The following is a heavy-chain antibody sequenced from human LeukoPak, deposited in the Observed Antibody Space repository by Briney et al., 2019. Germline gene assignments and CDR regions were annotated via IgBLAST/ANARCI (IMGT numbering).Heavy chain of an antibody. V-gene: IGHV3-53*01. CDR3: ARDHLYYYYMDV. Sequence: PGGSLRLSCAASGFTVSSNYMSWVRQALGKGLEWVSVIYSGGSTYYADSVKGRFTISRDNAKNSLYLQMNSLRAEDTAVYYCARDHLYYYYMDVWGKGTTVTVSS. CDR1: GFTVSSNY. CDR2: IYSGGST. J-gene: IGHJ6*03.